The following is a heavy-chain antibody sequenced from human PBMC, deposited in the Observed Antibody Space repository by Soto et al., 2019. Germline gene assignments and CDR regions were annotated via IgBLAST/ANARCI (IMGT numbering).Heavy chain of an antibody. V-gene: IGHV3-33*01. J-gene: IGHJ4*02. CDR3: ARDQNDDSGGKPDS. CDR1: GFTFSSYG. Sequence: PGGALRLSCAASGFTFSSYGMHWVRQAPGKGLEWVAVIWYDGSNKYYADSVKGRFTISRDNSKNTLYLQMNSLRAEDTAVYYFARDQNDDSGGKPDSWGQGTLVTVSS. D-gene: IGHD3-22*01. CDR2: IWYDGSNK.